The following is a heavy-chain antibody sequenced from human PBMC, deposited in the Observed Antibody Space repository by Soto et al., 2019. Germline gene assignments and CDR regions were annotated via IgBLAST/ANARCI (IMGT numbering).Heavy chain of an antibody. D-gene: IGHD3-10*01. CDR3: ARDSSHYYGSGADAFDI. CDR2: IYHSGST. CDR1: GGSISSGGYS. V-gene: IGHV4-30-2*01. Sequence: KTSETLSLTCAVSGGSISSGGYSWSWIRQPPGKGLEWIGYIYHSGSTYYNPSLKSRVTISVDRSKNQFSLKLSSVTAADTAVYYCARDSSHYYGSGADAFDIWGQGTMVTVSS. J-gene: IGHJ3*02.